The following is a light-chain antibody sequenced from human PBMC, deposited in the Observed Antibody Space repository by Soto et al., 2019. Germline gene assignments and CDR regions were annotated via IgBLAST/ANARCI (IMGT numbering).Light chain of an antibody. CDR3: QQRSRWPLDT. Sequence: EVVLTQSPAALSLSPGESATLSCRASQNVGHNLAWYQQTPGQAPRLLIYAASDRATGIPARFRGSGSDTVFTLTITSVEPEDVAVYYWQQRSRWPLDTFGQWTKVDIK. J-gene: IGKJ2*01. V-gene: IGKV3-11*01. CDR1: QNVGHN. CDR2: AAS.